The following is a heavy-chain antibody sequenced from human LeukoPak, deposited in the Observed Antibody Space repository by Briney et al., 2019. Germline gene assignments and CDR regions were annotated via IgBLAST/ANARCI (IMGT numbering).Heavy chain of an antibody. V-gene: IGHV1-8*03. CDR2: MNPNSGNT. Sequence: GASVKVSCKASGYTFTSYDINWVRQATGQGLEWMGWMNPNSGNTGYAQKFQGRVTIIRNTSISTAYMELSSLRSEDTAVYYCARGRRVVGATTFRYYYYMDVWGKGTTVTVSS. D-gene: IGHD1-26*01. J-gene: IGHJ6*03. CDR1: GYTFTSYD. CDR3: ARGRRVVGATTFRYYYYMDV.